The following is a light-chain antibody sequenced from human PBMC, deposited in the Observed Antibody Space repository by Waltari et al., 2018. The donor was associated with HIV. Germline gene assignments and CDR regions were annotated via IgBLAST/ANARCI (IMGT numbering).Light chain of an antibody. Sequence: QSALTQPASVSGSPGQSITIPCTGTSSDLRTYNSVSWYQHHPGKAPKVIIYEVSNRPSGVSSRFSGSISANTASLTISGLQAEDEAVYFCASYISSSSPEFGGGTKVTVL. V-gene: IGLV2-14*01. CDR1: SSDLRTYNS. J-gene: IGLJ3*02. CDR3: ASYISSSSPE. CDR2: EVS.